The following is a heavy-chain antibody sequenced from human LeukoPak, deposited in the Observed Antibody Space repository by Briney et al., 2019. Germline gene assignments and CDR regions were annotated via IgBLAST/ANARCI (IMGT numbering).Heavy chain of an antibody. D-gene: IGHD5-24*01. V-gene: IGHV3-23*01. J-gene: IGHJ4*02. CDR2: ISGSGGST. Sequence: PGGSLRLSCAASGFTFSSYAMSWVRQAPGKGLEWVSAISGSGGSTYYADSVKGRFTISRDNSKNTLYLQMNSLRAEDTAVYYCAKEEEWEGRDGYNYGLFDYWGQGTLVTVSS. CDR3: AKEEEWEGRDGYNYGLFDY. CDR1: GFTFSSYA.